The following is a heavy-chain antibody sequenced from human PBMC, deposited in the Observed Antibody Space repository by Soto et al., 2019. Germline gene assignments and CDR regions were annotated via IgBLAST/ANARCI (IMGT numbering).Heavy chain of an antibody. CDR1: GGSISSSSYS. CDR2: IYYSGST. V-gene: IGHV4-39*01. CDR3: ARRGDYGARGYYYYGMDV. J-gene: IGHJ6*02. D-gene: IGHD4-17*01. Sequence: SETLSLTSTVSGGSISSSSYSWGWIRQPPGKGLEWIGSIYYSGSTYYNPSLKSRVTISVDTSKNQFSLKLSSVTAADTAVYYRARRGDYGARGYYYYGMDVWGQGTTVS.